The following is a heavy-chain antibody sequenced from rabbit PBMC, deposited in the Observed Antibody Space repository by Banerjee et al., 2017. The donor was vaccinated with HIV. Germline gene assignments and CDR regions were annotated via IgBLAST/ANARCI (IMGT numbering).Heavy chain of an antibody. J-gene: IGHJ4*01. CDR1: GFDFSSYG. CDR2: IYAGGSGST. V-gene: IGHV1S45*01. D-gene: IGHD8-1*01. CDR3: ARDYVGDSYAGFNL. Sequence: QEQLVESGGGLVQPGGSLKLSCKASGFDFSSYGVSWVRQAPGKGLEWIGDIYAGGSGSTYYASWAKGRFTISKTSSTAVTLQMTSLTAADTATYFCARDYVGDSYAGFNLWGPGTLVTVS.